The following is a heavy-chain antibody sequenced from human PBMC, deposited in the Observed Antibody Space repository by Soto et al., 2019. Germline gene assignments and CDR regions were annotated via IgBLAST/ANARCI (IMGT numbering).Heavy chain of an antibody. Sequence: EVQLLESGGGLPQPGGSLRLSCEASGFTFSNYAMSWVRQPPGKGLEWVSVISGSGGSTDYADSVKGRFTISRDNSKNTLDLQMDSLRAEDTAVYYCAKAVAGDWYFDLWGRGTLVTVSS. J-gene: IGHJ2*01. CDR3: AKAVAGDWYFDL. CDR1: GFTFSNYA. D-gene: IGHD6-19*01. V-gene: IGHV3-23*01. CDR2: ISGSGGST.